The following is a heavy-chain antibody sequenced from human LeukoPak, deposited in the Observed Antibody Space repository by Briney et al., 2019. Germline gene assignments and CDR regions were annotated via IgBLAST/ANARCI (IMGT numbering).Heavy chain of an antibody. CDR1: GGSISSSSYY. CDR2: IYYSGST. Sequence: SETLSLTCTVPGGSISSSSYYWGWIRQPPGKGLEWIGSIYYSGSTYYNPSLKSRVTISVDTSKNQFSLKLSSVTAADTAVYYCARQGFGELSFDYWGQGTLVTVSS. CDR3: ARQGFGELSFDY. D-gene: IGHD3-10*01. J-gene: IGHJ4*02. V-gene: IGHV4-39*01.